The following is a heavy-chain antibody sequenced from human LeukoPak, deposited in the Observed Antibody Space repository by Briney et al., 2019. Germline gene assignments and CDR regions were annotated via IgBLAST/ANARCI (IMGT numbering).Heavy chain of an antibody. CDR3: AKLGITNYDFWSGYFDF. D-gene: IGHD3-3*01. J-gene: IGHJ4*02. CDR2: ISGSDGST. Sequence: GGSLRLSCAASRFTFYTYAMHWVRQAPGKGLEWVSGISGSDGSTYYADSVKGRFTISRDNSKNTLYLQMNSLRVEDTAMYYCAKLGITNYDFWSGYFDFWGQGTLVTVSS. CDR1: RFTFYTYA. V-gene: IGHV3-23*01.